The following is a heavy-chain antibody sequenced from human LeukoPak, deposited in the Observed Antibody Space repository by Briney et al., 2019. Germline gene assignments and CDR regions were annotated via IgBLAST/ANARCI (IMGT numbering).Heavy chain of an antibody. D-gene: IGHD4-17*01. Sequence: SETLSLTCTVSGGSISSGSYYWGWIRQPPGKGLEWIGSIYYSGSTNYNPSLKSRVTISVDTSKNQFSLKLSSVTAADTAVYYCARRLRAYGDYDPFDYWGQGTLVTVSS. V-gene: IGHV4-39*07. CDR1: GGSISSGSYY. CDR2: IYYSGST. J-gene: IGHJ4*02. CDR3: ARRLRAYGDYDPFDY.